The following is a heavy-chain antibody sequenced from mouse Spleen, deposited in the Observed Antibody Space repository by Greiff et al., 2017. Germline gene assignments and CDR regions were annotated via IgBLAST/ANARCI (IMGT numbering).Heavy chain of an antibody. CDR1: GYTFTDYN. CDR3: ARWRDDYDVFDY. D-gene: IGHD2-4*01. Sequence: EVQLQQSGPELVKPGASVKIPCKASGYTFTDYNMDWVKQSHGKSLEWIGDINPNNGGTIYNQKFKGKATLTVDKSSSTAYMELRSLTSEDTAVYYCARWRDDYDVFDYWGQGTTLTVSS. V-gene: IGHV1-18*01. J-gene: IGHJ2*01. CDR2: INPNNGGT.